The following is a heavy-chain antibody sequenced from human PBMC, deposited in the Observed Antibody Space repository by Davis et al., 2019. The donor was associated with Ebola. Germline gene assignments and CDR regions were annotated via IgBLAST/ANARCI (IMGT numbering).Heavy chain of an antibody. D-gene: IGHD3-16*01. J-gene: IGHJ4*02. Sequence: GESLKISCAASGFMFSDYAMNWVRQAPGRGLEWVSSIGSSGGAIYYADSVKGRFTISRDNARNSLYLQMNSLRADDSAVYYCARASLGGDYWGQGSLVTVSS. CDR2: IGSSGGAI. CDR1: GFMFSDYA. CDR3: ARASLGGDY. V-gene: IGHV3-21*01.